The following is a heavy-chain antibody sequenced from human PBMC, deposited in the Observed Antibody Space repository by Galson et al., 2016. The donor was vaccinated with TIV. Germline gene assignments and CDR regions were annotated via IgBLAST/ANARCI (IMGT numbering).Heavy chain of an antibody. J-gene: IGHJ2*01. CDR1: GFTFSKFP. CDR3: ARGPGYCTGGVCYSNWYFDL. V-gene: IGHV3-21*01. CDR2: SISRGDET. Sequence: SLRLSCAASGFTFSKFPMSWVRQAPGKGLEWVSTSISRGDETFYADSVQGRFDISRDNAKNTLDLQMNGLTADDTAVYYCARGPGYCTGGVCYSNWYFDLWGRGTLVTVSS. D-gene: IGHD2-8*02.